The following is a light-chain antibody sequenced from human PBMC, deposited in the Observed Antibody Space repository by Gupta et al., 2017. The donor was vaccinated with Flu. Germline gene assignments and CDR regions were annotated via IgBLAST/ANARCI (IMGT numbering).Light chain of an antibody. CDR3: MQTLQSPVA. Sequence: NACKSSQGLLHSNGYNYLDWYVQKPGQSPQLLIYLASNRASGVPDRFIARGSGTDFTLKIRKVEAEDVGVYYCMQTLQSPVAFGQGTKVEIK. CDR2: LAS. V-gene: IGKV2-28*01. J-gene: IGKJ1*01. CDR1: QGLLHSNGYNY.